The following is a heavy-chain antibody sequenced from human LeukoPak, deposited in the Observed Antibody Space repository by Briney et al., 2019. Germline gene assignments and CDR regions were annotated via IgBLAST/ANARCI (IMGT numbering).Heavy chain of an antibody. J-gene: IGHJ6*02. Sequence: SETLSLTCTVFGGSFTDYFGTWIRHSPGKGLEWIGEINDYTGDSKYNPSLNSRVSISLEKSKNQLSLELRSVTAADTAVSYCARGRIAKIVVVHSFSYGMDVWGQGTTVTVSS. CDR1: GGSFTDYF. CDR3: ARGRIAKIVVVHSFSYGMDV. V-gene: IGHV4-34*01. D-gene: IGHD3-22*01. CDR2: INDYTGDS.